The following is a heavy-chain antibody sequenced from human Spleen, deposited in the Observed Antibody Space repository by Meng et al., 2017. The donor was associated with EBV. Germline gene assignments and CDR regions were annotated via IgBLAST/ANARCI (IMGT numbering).Heavy chain of an antibody. CDR2: IYHSGST. V-gene: IGHV4-4*02. J-gene: IGHJ4*02. CDR3: ARSYNAYATYFLDY. Sequence: ESGTGLAEPSGNLSRTCVVSGGSSSSNNWWSWVRQPPGKGLEWIGDIYHSGSTSYSPSLKSRVTMSLDKSTNQFSLNLASVTAADTAVYYCARSYNAYATYFLDYWGQGTLVTVSS. D-gene: IGHD4/OR15-4a*01. CDR1: GGSSSSNNW.